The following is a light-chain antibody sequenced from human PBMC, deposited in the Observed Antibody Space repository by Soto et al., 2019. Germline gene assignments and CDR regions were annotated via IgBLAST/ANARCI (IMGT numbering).Light chain of an antibody. CDR3: QQYGSWT. Sequence: EIVLTQSPGILSLSPGERATLSCRASQSVSSSYLAWYQQKPGQAPRLLIYGASSRATGIPDRFSGSGSGTDFTLTISRLEPEDFAVYYCQQYGSWTFGQGTKV. CDR1: QSVSSSY. CDR2: GAS. V-gene: IGKV3-20*01. J-gene: IGKJ1*01.